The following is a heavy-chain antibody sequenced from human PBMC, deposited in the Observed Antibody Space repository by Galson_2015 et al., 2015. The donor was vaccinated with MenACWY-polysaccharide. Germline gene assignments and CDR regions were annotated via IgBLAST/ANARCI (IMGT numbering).Heavy chain of an antibody. D-gene: IGHD4/OR15-4a*01. J-gene: IGHJ6*02. CDR1: GGPFTSHP. V-gene: IGHV1-69*13. Sequence: SVKVSCKASGGPFTSHPISWVRQAPGQGLEWMGGIHPVFRTPFYAEHFKGRLSISADQSTTTTYMELSGLTAEDTAIYFCAGNRSDNGDRPFYKYYGLDVWGQGTAVTVSS. CDR2: IHPVFRTP. CDR3: AGNRSDNGDRPFYKYYGLDV.